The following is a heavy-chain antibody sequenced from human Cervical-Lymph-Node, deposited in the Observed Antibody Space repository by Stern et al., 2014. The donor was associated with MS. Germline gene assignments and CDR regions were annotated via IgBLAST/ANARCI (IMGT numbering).Heavy chain of an antibody. CDR1: GYNFKQSA. J-gene: IGHJ5*02. D-gene: IGHD2-8*01. V-gene: IGHV7-4-1*02. CDR3: ASRGAGEFGVSPTGS. CDR2: INTNTGNP. Sequence: QVQLMQSGSELKKPGASVKVSCKASGYNFKQSAMNWVRQAPGQGLEWMGWINTNTGNPLYAQGFAGRFVFSLDTSVSTAYLQITSLKTEDTAIYYCASRGAGEFGVSPTGSWGQGTLVTVSS.